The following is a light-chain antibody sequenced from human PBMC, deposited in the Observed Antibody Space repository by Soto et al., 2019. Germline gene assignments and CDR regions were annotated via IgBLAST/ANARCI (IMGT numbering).Light chain of an antibody. CDR3: SSYTSRAVV. V-gene: IGLV2-14*01. CDR1: SSDVGGYNY. J-gene: IGLJ2*01. Sequence: QSALTQPASVSGSPGQSITISCTGTSSDVGGYNYVSWYQQHPGKAPKLMIYEVSNRPSGVSNRFSGSKSGNTASLTISGLQADDEADYYCSSYTSRAVVFGGGTKVTVL. CDR2: EVS.